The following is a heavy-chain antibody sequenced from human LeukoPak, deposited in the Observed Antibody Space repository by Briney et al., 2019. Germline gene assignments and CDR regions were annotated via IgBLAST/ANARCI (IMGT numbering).Heavy chain of an antibody. CDR2: ISSSSSYI. CDR3: ARDRREYGDGYNRGDY. D-gene: IGHD5-24*01. Sequence: GGSMRLSCAASGFTFSSYSMNWVRQAPGKGLEWVSSISSSSSYIYYADSVEGRFTISRDNAKNSLYLQMNSLRAEDTAVYYCARDRREYGDGYNRGDYWGQGTLVTVSS. CDR1: GFTFSSYS. V-gene: IGHV3-21*01. J-gene: IGHJ4*02.